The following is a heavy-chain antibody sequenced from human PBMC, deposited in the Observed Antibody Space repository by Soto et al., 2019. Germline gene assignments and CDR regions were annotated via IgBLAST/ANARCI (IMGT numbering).Heavy chain of an antibody. D-gene: IGHD3-10*01. Sequence: VQLVQSGAEGKKPGASEKVSCETSGNTFANYPMHWVRQAPGQTLEWMGWINAGNGYTKYSQKFQGRVTITRDTSASIAYMELISLRSEETAVYYCARAKIITTLDYWGQGTLVTVSS. CDR3: ARAKIITTLDY. V-gene: IGHV1-3*01. CDR1: GNTFANYP. J-gene: IGHJ4*02. CDR2: INAGNGYT.